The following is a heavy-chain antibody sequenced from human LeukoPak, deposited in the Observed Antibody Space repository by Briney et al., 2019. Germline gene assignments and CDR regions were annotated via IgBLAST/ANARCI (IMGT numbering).Heavy chain of an antibody. CDR2: ISASGGSA. Sequence: SGGSLRLSCAASGFTFSSYAMNWVRQAPGKGLEWVSDISASGGSAYYADSVQGRFTISRDNSKNTLFLQMNGLRAEDTAVYYCAKDWGPGYYDSSGYYYVGRYYFDYWGQGTLVTVSS. CDR3: AKDWGPGYYDSSGYYYVGRYYFDY. CDR1: GFTFSSYA. V-gene: IGHV3-23*01. D-gene: IGHD3-22*01. J-gene: IGHJ4*02.